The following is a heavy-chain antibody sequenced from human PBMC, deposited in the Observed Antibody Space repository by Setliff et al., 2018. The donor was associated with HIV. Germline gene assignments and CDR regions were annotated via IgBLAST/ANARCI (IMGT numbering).Heavy chain of an antibody. D-gene: IGHD6-6*01. CDR3: VIGSAARPFDY. CDR2: INAGNGNA. V-gene: IGHV1-3*01. J-gene: IGHJ4*02. Sequence: ASVKVSCKASGYTFTTYALHWVRQAPGQRLEWMGWINAGNGNAKYSQKFQGRVTITRDTSTDTAHMELRSLRSEDTAVYYCVIGSAARPFDYWGQGTLVTVSS. CDR1: GYTFTTYA.